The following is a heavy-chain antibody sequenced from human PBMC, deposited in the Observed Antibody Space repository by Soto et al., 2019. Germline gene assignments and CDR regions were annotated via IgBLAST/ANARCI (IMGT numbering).Heavy chain of an antibody. CDR1: GGSISSGGYY. CDR3: AIHNRNNCHDDGFAY. J-gene: IGHJ4*02. Sequence: SETLSLTCTVSGGSISSGGYYWSWIRQHPGKGLEWIGYIYYSGSTYYNPSLKSRVTISVDTSKNQFSLKLSSVTAADTAVYYCAIHNRNNCHDDGFAYWGQGSPVPVSS. V-gene: IGHV4-31*03. D-gene: IGHD1-1*01. CDR2: IYYSGST.